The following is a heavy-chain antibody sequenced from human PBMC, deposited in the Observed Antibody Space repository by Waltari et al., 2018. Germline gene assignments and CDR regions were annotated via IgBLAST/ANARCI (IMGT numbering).Heavy chain of an antibody. CDR2: ISKDSIYI. D-gene: IGHD1-1*01. CDR3: ARGGAFSGNCLDY. CDR1: GFTFGAYG. V-gene: IGHV3-21*06. J-gene: IGHJ4*02. Sequence: EVQLVESGGGLVKPGGSLRLSCIASGFTFGAYGMNWVRQAPGKGLEWVSSISKDSIYIVYADSVKGRFNISRDNAKNSLYLQMDSLRAEDTAVYYCARGGAFSGNCLDYWGQGAPVTVSS.